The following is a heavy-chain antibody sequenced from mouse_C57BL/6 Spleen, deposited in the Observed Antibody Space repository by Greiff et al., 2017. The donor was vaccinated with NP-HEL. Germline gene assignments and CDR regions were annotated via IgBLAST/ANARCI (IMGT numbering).Heavy chain of an antibody. CDR1: GYAFSSSW. CDR2: IYPGDGDT. CDR3: ARYSNGNYYAMDY. D-gene: IGHD2-5*01. Sequence: VQLQQSGPELVKPGASVKISCKASGYAFSSSWMNWVKQRPGKGLEWIGRIYPGDGDTNYNGKFKGKATLTADKSSSTAYMQLSSLTSEDSAVYFCARYSNGNYYAMDYWGQGTSVTVSS. J-gene: IGHJ4*01. V-gene: IGHV1-82*01.